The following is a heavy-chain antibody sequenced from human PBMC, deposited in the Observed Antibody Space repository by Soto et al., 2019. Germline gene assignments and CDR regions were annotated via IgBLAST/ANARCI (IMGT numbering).Heavy chain of an antibody. Sequence: PGGSLRLSCAASGFTFDDYAMHWVRQAPGKGLEWVSGISWNSGSIGYADSVKGRFTISRDNAKNSLYLQMSSLRAEDTALYYCAKDSGYSSGWPPGAFDIWGQGTMVTVSS. D-gene: IGHD6-19*01. V-gene: IGHV3-9*01. CDR1: GFTFDDYA. CDR2: ISWNSGSI. CDR3: AKDSGYSSGWPPGAFDI. J-gene: IGHJ3*02.